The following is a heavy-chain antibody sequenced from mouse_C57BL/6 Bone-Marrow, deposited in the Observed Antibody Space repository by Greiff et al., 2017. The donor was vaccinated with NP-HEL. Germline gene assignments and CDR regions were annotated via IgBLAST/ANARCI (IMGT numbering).Heavy chain of an antibody. Sequence: EVQLQQSGTVLARPGASVKMSCKTSGYTFTSYWMHWVKQRPGQGLEWLGAIYPGNSDTSYNQKFKGKATLTAVTYASTAYMELSSLTNEDSAVYYCFYYYGSSWYFDVWGTGTTVTVSS. CDR3: FYYYGSSWYFDV. J-gene: IGHJ1*03. V-gene: IGHV1-5*01. D-gene: IGHD1-1*01. CDR2: IYPGNSDT. CDR1: GYTFTSYW.